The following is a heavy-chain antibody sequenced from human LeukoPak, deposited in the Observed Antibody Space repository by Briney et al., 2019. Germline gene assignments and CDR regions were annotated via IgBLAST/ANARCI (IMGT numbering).Heavy chain of an antibody. V-gene: IGHV4-39*01. CDR3: ARREGRPSQCDY. CDR1: GGSISDPIYF. D-gene: IGHD6-6*01. J-gene: IGHJ4*02. Sequence: SETLSLTCTVSGGSISDPIYFWDWIRQSPGKGLEWIGTIFYSGTTYYNPSLKSRVNISVDTSKNQFSLRLRSVTAADTAVYYCARREGRPSQCDYWGQGTLVTVSS. CDR2: IFYSGTT.